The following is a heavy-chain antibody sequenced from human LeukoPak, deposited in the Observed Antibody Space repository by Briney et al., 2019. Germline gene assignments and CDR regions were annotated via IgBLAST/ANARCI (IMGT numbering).Heavy chain of an antibody. Sequence: GGSLRLSCATSGFTFSSYACHWVRQAPGKGLEWVATMSFDVNNKYYADSVRGRFTISRDNFKNTLYLQMNSLRTEDTAVYYCARERSSSWYFDYWGQGTLVTVSS. J-gene: IGHJ4*02. D-gene: IGHD6-13*01. CDR3: ARERSSSWYFDY. CDR1: GFTFSSYA. CDR2: MSFDVNNK. V-gene: IGHV3-30*04.